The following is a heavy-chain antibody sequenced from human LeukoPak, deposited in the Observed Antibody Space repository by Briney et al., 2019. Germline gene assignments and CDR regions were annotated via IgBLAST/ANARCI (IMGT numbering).Heavy chain of an antibody. D-gene: IGHD1-7*01. CDR2: IQQDGSEK. J-gene: IGHJ5*02. CDR1: GFTFSSYW. V-gene: IGHV3-7*03. Sequence: GGSLRLSCAASGFTFSSYWMSWVRQAPGKGLEWVANIQQDGSEKYYVDSVKGRFTISRDNAKNSLYLQMNSLRAEDTALYHCARGLPGWTGTTSGNWFDPWGQGTLVTVSS. CDR3: ARGLPGWTGTTSGNWFDP.